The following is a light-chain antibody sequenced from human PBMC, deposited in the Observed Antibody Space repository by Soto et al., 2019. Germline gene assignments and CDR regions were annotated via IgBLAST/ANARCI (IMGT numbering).Light chain of an antibody. Sequence: DIQMTQSPSSLSASVGDRVTIACRASQTITDYLNWYQQKPGKAPKLLIYAASSLQSGVPSRFSGSGSGTAFTLPISSLQPEDFATYYCQQSYRNPRTFGQGTKVEMK. CDR1: QTITDY. CDR3: QQSYRNPRT. V-gene: IGKV1-39*01. CDR2: AAS. J-gene: IGKJ1*01.